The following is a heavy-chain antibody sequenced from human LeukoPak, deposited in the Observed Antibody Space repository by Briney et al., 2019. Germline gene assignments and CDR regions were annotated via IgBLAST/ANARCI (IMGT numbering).Heavy chain of an antibody. CDR2: INPNSGGT. CDR1: GYTFTSYG. J-gene: IGHJ1*01. CDR3: ARYSSSSFQH. D-gene: IGHD6-13*01. V-gene: IGHV1-2*02. Sequence: GASVKVSCKASGYTFTSYGISWVRQAPGQGLEWMGWINPNSGGTNYAQKFQGRVTMTRDTSISTAYMELSRLRSDDTAVYYCARYSSSSFQHWGQGTLVTVSS.